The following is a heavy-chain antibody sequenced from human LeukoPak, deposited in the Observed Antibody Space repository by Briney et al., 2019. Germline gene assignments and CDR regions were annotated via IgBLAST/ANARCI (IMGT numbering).Heavy chain of an antibody. V-gene: IGHV3-30*03. CDR3: AREEHDYVWGSYRYYYYYGIDV. CDR1: GFTFSSYG. CDR2: LSFDGSNE. Sequence: GGSLRLSCAASGFTFSSYGMHWVRQSPGRGLEWVSFLSFDGSNEFYADSLKGRFTISRDNSEDTLYLQMDGLRAEDTALYYCAREEHDYVWGSYRYYYYYGIDVWGQGTTVTVSS. D-gene: IGHD3-16*02. J-gene: IGHJ6*02.